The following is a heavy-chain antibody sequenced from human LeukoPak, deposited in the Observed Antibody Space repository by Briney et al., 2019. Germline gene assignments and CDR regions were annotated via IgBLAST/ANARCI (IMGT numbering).Heavy chain of an antibody. V-gene: IGHV1-2*02. CDR3: ARKRAAAGFIWFDP. Sequence: ASVKVSCKASGYTFTGYYMHWVRRAPGQGLEWMGWINPNSGGTNYAQKFQGRVTMTRDTSISTAYMELSRLRSDDTAVYYCARKRAAAGFIWFDPWGQGTLVTVSS. J-gene: IGHJ5*02. CDR1: GYTFTGYY. CDR2: INPNSGGT. D-gene: IGHD6-13*01.